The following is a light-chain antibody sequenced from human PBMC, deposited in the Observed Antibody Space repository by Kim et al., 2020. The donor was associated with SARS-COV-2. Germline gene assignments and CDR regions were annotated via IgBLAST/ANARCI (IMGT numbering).Light chain of an antibody. J-gene: IGLJ2*01. CDR3: QTWDSSLVV. CDR2: QDT. Sequence: VSPGQKANISCSGYRLGEEYAFWFQQTPGQSPVLVIYQDTKRPSGIPERFSGSNSGNTATLTITGTQAMDEADYYCQTWDSSLVVFGGGTQLTVL. V-gene: IGLV3-1*01. CDR1: RLGEEY.